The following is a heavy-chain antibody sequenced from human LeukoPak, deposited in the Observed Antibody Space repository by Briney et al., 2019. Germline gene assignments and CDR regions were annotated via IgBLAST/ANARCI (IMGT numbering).Heavy chain of an antibody. D-gene: IGHD3-3*01. CDR1: GFTFSSHA. CDR3: ASLPITIFGVVTTSFDY. V-gene: IGHV3-30-3*01. J-gene: IGHJ4*02. CDR2: ISYDGNKK. Sequence: GGSLRLSCAASGFTFSSHAMYWVRQAPGKGLEWVAVISYDGNKKYYGDSVKGRFTISRDNSKSTQYLQMNSLRAEDTAVYYCASLPITIFGVVTTSFDYWGQGTLVTVSS.